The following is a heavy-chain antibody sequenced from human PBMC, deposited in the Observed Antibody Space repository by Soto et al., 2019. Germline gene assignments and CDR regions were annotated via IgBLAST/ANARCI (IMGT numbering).Heavy chain of an antibody. V-gene: IGHV1-69*13. D-gene: IGHD4-4*01. J-gene: IGHJ6*02. Sequence: GASVKVSCKASGGTFSSYAISWVRQAPGQGLEWMGGIIPIFGTANYAQKFQGRVTITADESTSTAYMELSSLRSEDTAVYYCASSILMTTVTTVTRQDYYYGMDVWGQGTTVTVSS. CDR3: ASSILMTTVTTVTRQDYYYGMDV. CDR2: IIPIFGTA. CDR1: GGTFSSYA.